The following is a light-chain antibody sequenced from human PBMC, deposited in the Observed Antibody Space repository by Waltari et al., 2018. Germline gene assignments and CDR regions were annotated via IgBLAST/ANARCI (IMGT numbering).Light chain of an antibody. CDR3: SSYTTGSTRYV. CDR2: DVN. J-gene: IGLJ1*01. Sequence: QSALTQPDHVSGSPGHSITLSCTGTSTDISTSNFVSSSPKHPRQALTTMTSYLKHPGKAPKIMIYDVNSRPSGVSSRFAGSKSGNPASLTISGLQAEDEADYYCSSYTTGSTRYVFGSGTKVTVL. V-gene: IGLV2-14*03. CDR1: STDISTSNF.